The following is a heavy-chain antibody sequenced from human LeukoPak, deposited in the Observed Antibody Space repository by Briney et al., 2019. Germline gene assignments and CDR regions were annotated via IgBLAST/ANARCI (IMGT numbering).Heavy chain of an antibody. J-gene: IGHJ6*02. CDR3: AKDYYGSGSYSPYYYYGMDV. D-gene: IGHD3-10*01. CDR1: GFTFSSYA. CDR2: ISGSGGST. Sequence: GESLRLSCAASGFTFSSYAMSWVRQAPGKGLEWVSAISGSGGSTYYADSVKGRFTISRDNSKNTLYLQMNSLRAEDTAVYYCAKDYYGSGSYSPYYYYGMDVWGQGTTVTVSS. V-gene: IGHV3-23*01.